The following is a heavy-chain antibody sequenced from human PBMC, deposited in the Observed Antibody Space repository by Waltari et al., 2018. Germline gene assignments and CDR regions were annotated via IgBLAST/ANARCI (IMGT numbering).Heavy chain of an antibody. J-gene: IGHJ4*02. V-gene: IGHV3-48*02. CDR1: GFTFSSYS. CDR3: ASQGTYYYDTSGYYSSFDY. CDR2: ISSSISRI. D-gene: IGHD3-22*01. Sequence: EVQLVESGGGLVQPGGSLRLSCAASGFTFSSYSVNWVRQAPGKGLEWVSYISSSISRIYYADPLKCRVTISRDNAKNSLYLQMNSLRDEYTAVYYCASQGTYYYDTSGYYSSFDYWGQGTLVTVSS.